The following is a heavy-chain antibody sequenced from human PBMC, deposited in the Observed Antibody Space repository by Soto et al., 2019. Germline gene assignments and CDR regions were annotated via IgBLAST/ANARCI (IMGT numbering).Heavy chain of an antibody. CDR3: ARAIWETYGMDV. Sequence: EVQLVESGGGLVQPGGSLRLSCAASGFTFSSYAMHWVRQARGKGLEYVSAISSNGGSTYYANSVKGRFTISRDNSKNTLYLQMGSLRAEDMAVYYCARAIWETYGMDVWGQGTTVTVSS. D-gene: IGHD3-9*01. CDR1: GFTFSSYA. CDR2: ISSNGGST. V-gene: IGHV3-64*01. J-gene: IGHJ6*02.